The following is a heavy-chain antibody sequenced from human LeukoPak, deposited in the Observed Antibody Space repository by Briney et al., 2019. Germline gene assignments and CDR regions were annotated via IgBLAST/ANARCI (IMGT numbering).Heavy chain of an antibody. CDR2: IVVGSGNT. D-gene: IGHD5/OR15-5a*01. CDR1: GFAFTSSA. J-gene: IGHJ3*02. V-gene: IGHV1-58*02. CDR3: AAVSSVRGAFDI. Sequence: ASVKVSCKASGFAFTSSAMQWVRQARGQRLEWIGWIVVGSGNTNYAQKFQERVTITRDMSTSTAYMELSSLRSEDTAVYYCAAVSSVRGAFDIWGQGTMVTVSS.